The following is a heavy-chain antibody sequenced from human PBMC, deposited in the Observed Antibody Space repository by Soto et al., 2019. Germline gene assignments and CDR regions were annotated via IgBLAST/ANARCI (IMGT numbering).Heavy chain of an antibody. D-gene: IGHD2-8*01. V-gene: IGHV3-23*01. J-gene: IGHJ4*02. CDR1: AFSFSSYT. CDR2: ISGTGDNT. CDR3: AKVLSVVLIRYSDY. Sequence: PWSSLRLSCAASAFSFSSYTMMWVSQALGRVLEWVSGISGTGDNTYYVDSVKGRFTISRDNSTNARYLQRNTLRAEDTAVYYCAKVLSVVLIRYSDYWGQVVLVTVSS.